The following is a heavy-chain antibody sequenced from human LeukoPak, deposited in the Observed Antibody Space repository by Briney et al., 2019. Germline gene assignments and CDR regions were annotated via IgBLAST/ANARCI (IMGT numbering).Heavy chain of an antibody. J-gene: IGHJ6*02. CDR1: GYTFTSYA. CDR3: ARGRPYGMDV. Sequence: ASVKVSCKASGYTFTSYAMHWVHQAPGQRLEWMGWSNAGNGATKYSQEFQGRVAITRDTSASTAYMELSSLRSEDMAVYYCARGRPYGMDVWGQGTTVTVSS. CDR2: SNAGNGAT. V-gene: IGHV1-3*02.